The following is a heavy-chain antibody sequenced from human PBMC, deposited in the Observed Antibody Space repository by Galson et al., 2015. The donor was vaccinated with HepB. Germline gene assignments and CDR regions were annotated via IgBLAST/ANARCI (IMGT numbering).Heavy chain of an antibody. D-gene: IGHD3-10*01. CDR2: IKEDGSDR. Sequence: SLRLSCAASGLSFSSLWITWVRQAPGKGLEWVANIKEDGSDRYYVDSVKDRFTISRDNAKNSLHLQMNNLRAEDTAVYYCATSGPRTDYGMDVWGQGTTVTVSS. CDR3: ATSGPRTDYGMDV. CDR1: GLSFSSLW. J-gene: IGHJ6*02. V-gene: IGHV3-7*01.